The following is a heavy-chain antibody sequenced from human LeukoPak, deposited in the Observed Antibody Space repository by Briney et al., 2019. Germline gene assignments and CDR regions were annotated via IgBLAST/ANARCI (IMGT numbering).Heavy chain of an antibody. J-gene: IGHJ4*02. V-gene: IGHV3-30*02. CDR3: AKDLASDIVVVVAATPAFDY. Sequence: PGGSLRLSCAASGFTFSSYGMHWVRQAPGKGLEWVAFIRYDGSNKYYADSVKGRFTISRDNSKNTLYLQMNSLRAEDTAVYYCAKDLASDIVVVVAATPAFDYWGQGTLVTVSS. CDR1: GFTFSSYG. CDR2: IRYDGSNK. D-gene: IGHD2-15*01.